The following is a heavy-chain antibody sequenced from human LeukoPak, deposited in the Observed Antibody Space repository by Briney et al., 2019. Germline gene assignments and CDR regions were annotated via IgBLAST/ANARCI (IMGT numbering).Heavy chain of an antibody. Sequence: GESLKISCAVSGITLSNYGMSWVRQAPGKGLEWVAGISDSGGSTNYADSVKGRFTISRDNPKNTLYLQMNSLRAEDTAVYFCAKRGVVIRVILVGFHKEAYYFDSWGQGALVTVSS. CDR3: AKRGVVIRVILVGFHKEAYYFDS. CDR2: ISDSGGST. CDR1: GITLSNYG. J-gene: IGHJ4*02. V-gene: IGHV3-23*01. D-gene: IGHD3-22*01.